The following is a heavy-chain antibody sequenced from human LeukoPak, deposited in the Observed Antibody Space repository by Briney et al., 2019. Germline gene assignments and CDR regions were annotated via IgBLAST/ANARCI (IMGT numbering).Heavy chain of an antibody. J-gene: IGHJ6*02. D-gene: IGHD1/OR15-1a*01. CDR2: INKDGSEK. V-gene: IGHV3-7*03. CDR1: GFILSNHW. CDR3: ARNNDMDV. Sequence: PGSSLRLSCAASGFILSNHWMTWVRQAPGKGQEWVANINKDGSEKYYVGSVKGRFTISRDTAKNSLYLQMNNLRAEDTALYYCARNNDMDVWGQGTTVIVSS.